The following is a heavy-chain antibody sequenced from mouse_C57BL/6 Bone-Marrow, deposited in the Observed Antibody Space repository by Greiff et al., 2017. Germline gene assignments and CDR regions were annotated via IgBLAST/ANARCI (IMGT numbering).Heavy chain of an antibody. CDR2: IHPNSGST. Sequence: QVQLKQPGAELVKPGASVKLSCKASGYTFTSYWMHWVKQRPGQGLEWIGMIHPNSGSTNYNEKFKSKATLTVDKSSSTAYMQLSSLTSEDSAVYYCARLGPGWYFDYWGQGTTLTVSS. V-gene: IGHV1-64*01. D-gene: IGHD4-1*01. CDR3: ARLGPGWYFDY. CDR1: GYTFTSYW. J-gene: IGHJ2*01.